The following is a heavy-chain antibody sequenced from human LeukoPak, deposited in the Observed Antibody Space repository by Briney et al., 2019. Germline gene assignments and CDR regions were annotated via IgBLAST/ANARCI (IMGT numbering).Heavy chain of an antibody. D-gene: IGHD6-13*01. CDR1: GFTFNKYW. V-gene: IGHV3-7*01. CDR2: IKQDGSDK. Sequence: PGGSLRLSCAASGFTFNKYWMTWVRQAPGKGLEWVANIKQDGSDKHYVSSVKGRFTISRGNAKNSVYLQMNSLRDEDTAIYYCARESWGPDYWGQEPWSPSPQ. CDR3: ARESWGPDY. J-gene: IGHJ4*01.